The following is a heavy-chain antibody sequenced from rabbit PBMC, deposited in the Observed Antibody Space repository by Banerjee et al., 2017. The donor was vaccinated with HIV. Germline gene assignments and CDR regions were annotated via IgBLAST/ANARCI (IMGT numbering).Heavy chain of an antibody. CDR2: IYTSSGNT. D-gene: IGHD4-1*01. CDR3: ARDGSGWGAIFNL. CDR1: GFDLSSYYY. J-gene: IGHJ4*01. V-gene: IGHV1S45*01. Sequence: QEQLEESGGDLVKPEGSLTLTCTASGFDLSSYYYMCWVRQAPGKGLEWIACIYTSSGNTYYASWAKGRFTISKTSSTTVTLQMTSLTAADTATYFCARDGSGWGAIFNLWGPGTLVTVS.